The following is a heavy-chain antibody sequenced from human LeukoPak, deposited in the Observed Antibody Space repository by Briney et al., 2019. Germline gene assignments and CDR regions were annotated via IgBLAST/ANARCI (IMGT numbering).Heavy chain of an antibody. CDR1: GFTFSSYW. Sequence: GGSLRLSCAASGFTFSSYWMSWVRQAPGKGLEWVANIKQGGSEKYYVDSVKGRFTISRDNAKNSLYLQMNSLRAEDTAVYYCARGGPLGAFDIWGQGTMVTVSS. J-gene: IGHJ3*02. D-gene: IGHD3-16*01. CDR2: IKQGGSEK. CDR3: ARGGPLGAFDI. V-gene: IGHV3-7*01.